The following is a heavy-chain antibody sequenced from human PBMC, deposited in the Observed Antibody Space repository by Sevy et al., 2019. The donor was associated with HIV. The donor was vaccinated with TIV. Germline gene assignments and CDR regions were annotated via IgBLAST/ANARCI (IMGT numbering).Heavy chain of an antibody. Sequence: SETLSLTCGVSGGSISSISNYWGWIRQPPGRELEWIGSLYYEGTTYYNPSLQSRVRISGNTSKNLFSLDLTSVTAADTAVYYVASLSPFYHYMDVWGKGTTVTISS. CDR2: LYYEGTT. V-gene: IGHV4-39*01. CDR1: GGSISSISNY. J-gene: IGHJ6*03. CDR3: ASLSPFYHYMDV.